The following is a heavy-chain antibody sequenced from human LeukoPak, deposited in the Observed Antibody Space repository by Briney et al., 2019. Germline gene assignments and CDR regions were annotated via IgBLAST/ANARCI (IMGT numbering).Heavy chain of an antibody. Sequence: GGSLRLSCAASGFTFSRYSMYWVRQAPGKGLEWVANIKQDGSEKYYVDSVKGRFTISRDNAKNSLYLQMNSLRAEDTAVYYCAREKSTYYYDSRPYYYGMDVWGQGTTVTVSS. CDR2: IKQDGSEK. V-gene: IGHV3-7*01. CDR3: AREKSTYYYDSRPYYYGMDV. D-gene: IGHD3-22*01. J-gene: IGHJ6*02. CDR1: GFTFSRYS.